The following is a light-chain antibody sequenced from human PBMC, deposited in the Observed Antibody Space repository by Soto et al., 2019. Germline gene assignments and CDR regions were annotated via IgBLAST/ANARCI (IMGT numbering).Light chain of an antibody. J-gene: IGLJ1*01. CDR2: RNK. CDR1: SSNIRSNY. CDR3: ATWDDSLSNYV. Sequence: QSALTQPPSPSGTPGPRVTISCAGSSSNIRSNYEYWYQHPTGTAPKLLNYRNKQRHSGDPDQYSGSKTSTTTSRAISGLRSEDEADYYCATWDDSLSNYVFGTGTKVTVL. V-gene: IGLV1-47*01.